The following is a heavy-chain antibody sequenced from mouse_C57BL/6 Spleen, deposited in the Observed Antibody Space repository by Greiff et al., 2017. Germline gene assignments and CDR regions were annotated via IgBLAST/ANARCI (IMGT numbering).Heavy chain of an antibody. CDR2: FYPGDGDT. CDR1: GYAFSSSW. Sequence: VQLQQSGPELVKPGASVKISCKASGYAFSSSWMNWVKQRPGKGLEWIGRFYPGDGDTNYNGKFKGKATLTADKSSSTAYMQLSSLTSEDSAVYFCARVETALFAYWGQGTLVTVSA. V-gene: IGHV1-82*01. D-gene: IGHD3-2*01. J-gene: IGHJ3*01. CDR3: ARVETALFAY.